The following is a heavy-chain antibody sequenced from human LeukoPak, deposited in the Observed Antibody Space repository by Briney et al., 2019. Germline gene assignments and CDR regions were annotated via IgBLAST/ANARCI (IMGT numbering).Heavy chain of an antibody. CDR3: ARDVGYCSSTSCSRGDY. V-gene: IGHV1-18*01. CDR2: ISAYNGNT. D-gene: IGHD2-2*01. CDR1: GYTFTNYG. J-gene: IGHJ4*02. Sequence: ASVKVSCKASGYTFTNYGISWVRQALGQGLEWMGRISAYNGNTDYAQKLQGRVTMTTDTSTTTAYMELRSLRSDDTAVYYCARDVGYCSSTSCSRGDYWGQGTLVTVSS.